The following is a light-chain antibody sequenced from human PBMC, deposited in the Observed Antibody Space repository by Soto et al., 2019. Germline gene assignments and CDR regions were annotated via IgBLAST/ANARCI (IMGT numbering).Light chain of an antibody. V-gene: IGKV3-11*01. Sequence: EIVLTQSPATLSLSPGERATLSCRASQSVSSYLAWYQQKPGQAPRLLIYDASNRSTGIPARFSGSGSGPDFTLTIRSLEPEDFAVYYCQQRSNWLTFGGGTKVEIK. CDR3: QQRSNWLT. CDR1: QSVSSY. J-gene: IGKJ4*01. CDR2: DAS.